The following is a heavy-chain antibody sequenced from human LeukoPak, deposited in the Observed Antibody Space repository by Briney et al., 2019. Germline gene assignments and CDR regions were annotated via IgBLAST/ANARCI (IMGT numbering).Heavy chain of an antibody. CDR1: GFTFDDYA. J-gene: IGHJ4*02. V-gene: IGHV3-9*01. CDR2: IDWNSGSI. Sequence: PGGSLRLSCAASGFTFDDYAMYWVRQAPGKGLEWVSAIDWNSGSIDYADSVKGRFAISRDNAKNTLFLQMNSLRAEDTAIYYCAKYGPQDSGSSHFDYWGQGALVTVSS. D-gene: IGHD1-26*01. CDR3: AKYGPQDSGSSHFDY.